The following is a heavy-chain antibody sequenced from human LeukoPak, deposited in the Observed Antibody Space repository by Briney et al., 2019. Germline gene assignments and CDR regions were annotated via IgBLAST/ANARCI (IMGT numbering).Heavy chain of an antibody. Sequence: SETLSLTCAVSGYSISRGYYWGWIRQSPGKALEWIGSIWRGGTTYYNPSLKSRVTISVDTSNNRFSLKLTSVTAADTAVYFCARDGSLPSSMWPLYYFDYWGQGILVTVSS. CDR2: IWRGGTT. V-gene: IGHV4-38-2*02. CDR1: GYSISRGYY. J-gene: IGHJ4*02. CDR3: ARDGSLPSSMWPLYYFDY. D-gene: IGHD6-19*01.